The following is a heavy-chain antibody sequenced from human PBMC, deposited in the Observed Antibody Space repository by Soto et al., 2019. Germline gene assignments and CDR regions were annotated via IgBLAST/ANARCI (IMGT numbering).Heavy chain of an antibody. Sequence: QVQLVQSGAEVKKPGASVKVSCKASGYTFPSYGISWVRQAPGQGLERMGWISAYNGNTNYAQKLQGRVTMTPDTSTRTAYMELRSLRSIDTAVYYCAREDPPSLTWGQGTLVTVSS. V-gene: IGHV1-18*01. CDR2: ISAYNGNT. CDR3: AREDPPSLT. D-gene: IGHD2-2*01. CDR1: GYTFPSYG. J-gene: IGHJ5*02.